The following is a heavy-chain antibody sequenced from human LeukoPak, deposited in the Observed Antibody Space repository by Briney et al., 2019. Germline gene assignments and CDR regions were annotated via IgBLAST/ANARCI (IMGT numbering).Heavy chain of an antibody. Sequence: GRSLRLSCAASGFTFSSYGIHWVRQAPGKGLEWVAVIPYDGSNKYYADSVKGRFTISRDNSKNTLHLQMSSLRAEDTAVYYCAKDSGGYTYIFDHWGQGTLVTVSS. CDR2: IPYDGSNK. V-gene: IGHV3-30*18. CDR3: AKDSGGYTYIFDH. J-gene: IGHJ4*02. CDR1: GFTFSSYG. D-gene: IGHD5-18*01.